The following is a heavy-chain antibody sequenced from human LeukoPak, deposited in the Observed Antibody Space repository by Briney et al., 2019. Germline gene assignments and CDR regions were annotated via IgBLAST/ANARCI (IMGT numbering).Heavy chain of an antibody. D-gene: IGHD1-7*01. CDR2: ISANNGDT. CDR1: GYTFTSHG. Sequence: GASVKVSCKASGYTFTSHGISGVRQAPGQGLEWMGWISANNGDTKYAEKFPGRVTMTTDTSTGTAYMELRSLRSDDTAVYYCATATNWNYASDYWGQGTLVTVSS. J-gene: IGHJ4*02. CDR3: ATATNWNYASDY. V-gene: IGHV1-18*01.